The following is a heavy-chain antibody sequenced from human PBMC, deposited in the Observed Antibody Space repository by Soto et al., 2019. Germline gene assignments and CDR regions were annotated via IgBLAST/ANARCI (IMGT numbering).Heavy chain of an antibody. D-gene: IGHD3-22*01. CDR2: ISNHGKDK. V-gene: IGHV3-30*04. J-gene: IGHJ4*02. CDR3: ARSRYYYDTSDYLDY. CDR1: EFTFSIDA. Sequence: GGSLRLSCAASEFTFSIDAVHWVRQAPGKGLEWVEIISNHGKDKYYAHFVKGRFTISRDNSRNTLYLQMNSLRAEDTAVYYCARSRYYYDTSDYLDYWGQGTLVTVSS.